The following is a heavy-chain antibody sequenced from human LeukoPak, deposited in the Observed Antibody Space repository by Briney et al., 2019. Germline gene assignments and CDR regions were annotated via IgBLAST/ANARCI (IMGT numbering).Heavy chain of an antibody. Sequence: GGSLRLSCAASGFTFSDYYMSWIRQAPGKGLEWVSYISSSSSYTNSADSVKGRFTISRDNAKNSLYLQMNSLRAEDTAVYYCARDEGYCSGGSCYSNCWGQGTLVTVSS. J-gene: IGHJ4*02. D-gene: IGHD2-15*01. CDR1: GFTFSDYY. CDR2: ISSSSSYT. V-gene: IGHV3-11*06. CDR3: ARDEGYCSGGSCYSNC.